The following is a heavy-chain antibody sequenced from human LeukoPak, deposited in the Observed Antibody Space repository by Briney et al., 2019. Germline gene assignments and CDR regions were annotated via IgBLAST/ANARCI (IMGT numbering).Heavy chain of an antibody. J-gene: IGHJ4*02. CDR2: IIPIFGTA. V-gene: IGHV1-69*13. CDR3: ARDRLEGNTIFGQGYFDY. Sequence: SVKVSCKASGGTFSSYAISWVRQAPGQGLEWMGGIIPIFGTANYAQKFQGRVTITADESTSTAYMELSSLRSEDTAVYYCARDRLEGNTIFGQGYFDYWGRGTLVTVSS. CDR1: GGTFSSYA. D-gene: IGHD3-3*01.